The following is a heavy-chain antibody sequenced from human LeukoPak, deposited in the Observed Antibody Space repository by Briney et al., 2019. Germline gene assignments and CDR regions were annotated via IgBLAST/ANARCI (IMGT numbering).Heavy chain of an antibody. V-gene: IGHV3-53*01. CDR1: GFTVSSNY. Sequence: GGSLRLSCAASGFTVSSNYMSWVRQAPGKGLEWVSVIYSGGSTHYADSVKGRFTISRDNAKNSLYLQMNSLRAEDTAVYYCARDRQYYYDSSGYHDYWGQGTLVTVSS. CDR3: ARDRQYYYDSSGYHDY. D-gene: IGHD3-22*01. CDR2: IYSGGST. J-gene: IGHJ4*02.